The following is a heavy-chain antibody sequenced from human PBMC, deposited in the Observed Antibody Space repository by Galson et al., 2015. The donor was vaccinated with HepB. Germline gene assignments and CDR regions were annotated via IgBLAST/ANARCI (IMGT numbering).Heavy chain of an antibody. Sequence: QSGAEVKKPGESLKISCKGSGYSFTSYWIGWVRQMPGKGLEWMGIIHPGDSDTRYSPSFQGQVTISADKSISTAYLQWSSLKASDTAMYYCARHDSLWSGYLPNYYYYYGMDVWGQGTTVTVSS. J-gene: IGHJ6*02. D-gene: IGHD3-3*01. V-gene: IGHV5-51*01. CDR2: IHPGDSDT. CDR3: ARHDSLWSGYLPNYYYYYGMDV. CDR1: GYSFTSYW.